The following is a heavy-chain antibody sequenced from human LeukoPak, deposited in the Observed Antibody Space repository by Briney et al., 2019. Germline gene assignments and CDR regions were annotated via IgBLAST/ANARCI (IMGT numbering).Heavy chain of an antibody. V-gene: IGHV1-2*02. CDR3: TRERMNSGSYSGALDY. D-gene: IGHD1-26*01. Sequence: ASVQVSCKASGYTFTGYYFYWVRQAPGQGLGWMGGINPDSGDTNYAQKFQGRVTMTRDTSISTAYMELSSLTSDDTAVYYCTRERMNSGSYSGALDYWGKGTLVTVSS. CDR1: GYTFTGYY. CDR2: INPDSGDT. J-gene: IGHJ4*02.